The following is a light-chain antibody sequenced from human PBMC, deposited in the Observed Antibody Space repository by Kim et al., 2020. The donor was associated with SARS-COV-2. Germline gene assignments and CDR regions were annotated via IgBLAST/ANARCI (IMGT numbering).Light chain of an antibody. CDR1: RSISRN. V-gene: IGKV3-15*01. CDR2: GAA. Sequence: VAPGEGATPSCRASRSISRNAAGYQQKAGQAPRLLLYGAATRATGIPARFSGSGSGTEFTLTISSLQSEGFAVYYCQQYNNWPLTFGGGTKVDIK. CDR3: QQYNNWPLT. J-gene: IGKJ4*01.